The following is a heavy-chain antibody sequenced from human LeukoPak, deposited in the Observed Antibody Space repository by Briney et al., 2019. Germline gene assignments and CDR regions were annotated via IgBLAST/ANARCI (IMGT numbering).Heavy chain of an antibody. CDR2: INHSGST. V-gene: IGHV4-34*01. J-gene: IGHJ6*03. CDR3: ATTKPHYYYYYYMDV. CDR1: GGSFSGYY. Sequence: SETLSLTCAVYGGSFSGYYWSWIRQPPGKGLEWIGEINHSGSTNYNPSLKGRVTISVDTSKNQFSLKLSSVTAADTAVYYCATTKPHYYYYYYMDVWGKGTTVTVSS.